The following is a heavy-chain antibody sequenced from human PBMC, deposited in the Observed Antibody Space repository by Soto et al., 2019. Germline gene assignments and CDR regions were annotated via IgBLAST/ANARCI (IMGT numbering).Heavy chain of an antibody. V-gene: IGHV3-23*01. J-gene: IGHJ5*02. Sequence: GGSLRLSCAVSGFTFSDYWMSWVRQAPGKGLEWVSTISGSGGSTHYADSVKGRFTISRDNSKNTLYLQMNSLRAEDTAVYYCAKFYGGNSAHTYTIDPWGQGTLVTVSS. CDR2: ISGSGGST. CDR1: GFTFSDYW. D-gene: IGHD2-21*02. CDR3: AKFYGGNSAHTYTIDP.